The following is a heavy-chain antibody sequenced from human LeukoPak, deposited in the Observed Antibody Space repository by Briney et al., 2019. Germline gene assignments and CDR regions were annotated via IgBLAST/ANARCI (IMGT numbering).Heavy chain of an antibody. CDR2: ISYDGSNK. J-gene: IGHJ3*02. V-gene: IGHV3-30*03. CDR3: ASLSSWPNPGAFDI. Sequence: GGSLRLSCAASGFTFSSYGMHWVRQAPGKGLEWVAVISYDGSNKYYADSVKGRFTISRDNSKNTLYLQMNSLRAEDTAVYYCASLSSWPNPGAFDIWGQGTMVTVSS. D-gene: IGHD6-13*01. CDR1: GFTFSSYG.